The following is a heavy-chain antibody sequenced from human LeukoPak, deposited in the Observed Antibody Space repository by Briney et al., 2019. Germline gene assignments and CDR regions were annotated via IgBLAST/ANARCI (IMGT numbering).Heavy chain of an antibody. V-gene: IGHV3-23*01. CDR1: GFTFSSYG. CDR3: AKDRDDYVWGSYLGAFDI. CDR2: ISGSGGST. J-gene: IGHJ3*02. Sequence: GGSLRLSCAASGFTFSSYGMSWVRQAPGKGLEWVSLISGSGGSTYYADSVKGRLTISRDNLKNKLYLQMNRLRAEDTAVFYCAKDRDDYVWGSYLGAFDIWGQGTMVTISS. D-gene: IGHD3-16*01.